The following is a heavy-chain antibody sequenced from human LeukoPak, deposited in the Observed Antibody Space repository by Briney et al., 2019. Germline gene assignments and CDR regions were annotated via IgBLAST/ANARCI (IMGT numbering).Heavy chain of an antibody. D-gene: IGHD6-13*01. CDR1: GGSISSSSYY. J-gene: IGHJ6*03. Sequence: PSETLSLTCTVSGGSISSSSYYWGWIRQPPGKGLEWIGSIYYSGSTYYNPSLKSRVTISVDTSKNQFSLKLSSVTAADTAVYYCAREYSSSWYGRSNYYYYMDVWGKGTTVTVSS. CDR2: IYYSGST. V-gene: IGHV4-39*02. CDR3: AREYSSSWYGRSNYYYYMDV.